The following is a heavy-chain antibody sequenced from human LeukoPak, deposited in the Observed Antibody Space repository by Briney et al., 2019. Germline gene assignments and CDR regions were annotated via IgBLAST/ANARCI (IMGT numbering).Heavy chain of an antibody. CDR1: GGSISSSSYY. D-gene: IGHD2-15*01. Sequence: SETLSLTCTASGGSISSSSYYWGWIRQPPGKGLEWIGGIYYSGSTYYNPSLKSRVTISVDTSKNQFSLKLSSVTAADTAVYYCARLLIVVDYFDYWGQGTLVTVSS. J-gene: IGHJ4*02. CDR2: IYYSGST. CDR3: ARLLIVVDYFDY. V-gene: IGHV4-39*01.